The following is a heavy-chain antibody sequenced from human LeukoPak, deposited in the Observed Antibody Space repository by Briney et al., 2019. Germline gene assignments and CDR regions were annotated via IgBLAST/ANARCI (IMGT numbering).Heavy chain of an antibody. J-gene: IGHJ4*02. CDR3: AREGVVAAEALDY. CDR2: IYYSGST. Sequence: SETLSLTCTVSGGSISSYYWSWIRQPPGKGLEWIGYIYYSGSTNYNPSLKSRVTISVDTSKNQFSLKLSSVTAADTAVYYCAREGVVAAEALDYWGQGTLVTVSS. D-gene: IGHD2-8*01. CDR1: GGSISSYY. V-gene: IGHV4-59*01.